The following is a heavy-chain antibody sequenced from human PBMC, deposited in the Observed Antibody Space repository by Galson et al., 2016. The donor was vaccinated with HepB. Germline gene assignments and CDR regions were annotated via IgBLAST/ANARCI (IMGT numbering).Heavy chain of an antibody. Sequence: SLRLSCAASGFTFSNYAMSWVRQAPGKGLEWISTIFNSGGSTYYADSVRGRFTVSRDNSNNKLYLQMNSLRAEDTAVYHCAKQLRGYYYYGMDVWGQGTTVTVSS. CDR1: GFTFSNYA. J-gene: IGHJ6*02. CDR2: IFNSGGST. V-gene: IGHV3-23*01. D-gene: IGHD6-6*01. CDR3: AKQLRGYYYYGMDV.